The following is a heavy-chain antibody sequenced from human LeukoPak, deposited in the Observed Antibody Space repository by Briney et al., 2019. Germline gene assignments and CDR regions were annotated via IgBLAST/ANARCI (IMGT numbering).Heavy chain of an antibody. Sequence: GGSLRLSCAASGFGFSNFWMSWVRQAPGKGPEWVANIKEDGSLKNYVDSVEGRFTVSRDNAKNTLYLQMNSLRLEDTAVYYCARERYRSFDYWGQGTLVTVSS. V-gene: IGHV3-7*01. CDR2: IKEDGSLK. J-gene: IGHJ4*02. CDR1: GFGFSNFW. D-gene: IGHD1-26*01. CDR3: ARERYRSFDY.